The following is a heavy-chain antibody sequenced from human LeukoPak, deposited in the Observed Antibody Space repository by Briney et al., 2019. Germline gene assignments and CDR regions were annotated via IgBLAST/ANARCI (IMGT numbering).Heavy chain of an antibody. Sequence: GGSLRLSCAASGFTFSSYWMSWVRQAPGKGLEWVSCISGSNSYIYYADSVRGRFTISRDNAKNSLYLQMNSLRAEDTSIYYCARDLGYSGYDSYYWGQGTLVTVSS. CDR1: GFTFSSYW. V-gene: IGHV3-21*06. CDR3: ARDLGYSGYDSYY. D-gene: IGHD5-12*01. CDR2: ISGSNSYI. J-gene: IGHJ4*02.